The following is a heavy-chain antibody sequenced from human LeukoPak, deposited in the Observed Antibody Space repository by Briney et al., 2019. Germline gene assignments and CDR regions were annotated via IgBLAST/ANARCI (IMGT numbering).Heavy chain of an antibody. D-gene: IGHD3-22*01. J-gene: IGHJ3*02. CDR2: IDYSGGST. Sequence: GGSLRLSCTASGFTLSSYEMSWIRQAPGKGLEWVSSIDYSGGSTHYADSVMGRFTISRDNSKNTLYLQLNSLSADDTAVYYCARDLLRSDSSGSYDAFDIWGQGTMVTVSS. CDR3: ARDLLRSDSSGSYDAFDI. V-gene: IGHV3-23*01. CDR1: GFTLSSYE.